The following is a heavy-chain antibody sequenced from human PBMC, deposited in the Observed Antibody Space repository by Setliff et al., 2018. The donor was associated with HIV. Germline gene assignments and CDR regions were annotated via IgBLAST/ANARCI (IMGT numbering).Heavy chain of an antibody. Sequence: HPSETLSLTCAVSGYSISSGYYWGWIRQPPGKGLEWVSVIYRAGSTYYADSVKGRFTISRHNSKNTLYLQMNSLRADDTAVYYCARDRSGGDAFDIWGQGTMVTVSS. D-gene: IGHD2-15*01. J-gene: IGHJ3*02. V-gene: IGHV3-53*04. CDR1: GYSISSGYY. CDR3: ARDRSGGDAFDI. CDR2: IYRAGST.